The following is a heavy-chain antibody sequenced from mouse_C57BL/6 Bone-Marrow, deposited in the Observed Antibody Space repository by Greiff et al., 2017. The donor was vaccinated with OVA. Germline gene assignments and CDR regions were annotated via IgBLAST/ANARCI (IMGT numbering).Heavy chain of an antibody. Sequence: QVQLKESGAELVRPGASVTLSCKASGYTFTDYEMHWVKQTPVHGLEWIGAIDPETGGTAYNQKFKGKAILTADKSSSTAYMELRSLTSEDSAVYYCTRSRDYGSSRYWYFDVWGTGTTVTVSS. D-gene: IGHD1-1*01. J-gene: IGHJ1*03. V-gene: IGHV1-15*01. CDR2: IDPETGGT. CDR1: GYTFTDYE. CDR3: TRSRDYGSSRYWYFDV.